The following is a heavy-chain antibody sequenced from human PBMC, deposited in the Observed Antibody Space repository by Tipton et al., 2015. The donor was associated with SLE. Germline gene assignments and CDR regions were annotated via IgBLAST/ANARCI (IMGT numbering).Heavy chain of an antibody. J-gene: IGHJ4*02. CDR2: INHSGST. D-gene: IGHD6-13*01. CDR3: ARERLYSSSWFSD. CDR1: GGSFSGYY. Sequence: TLSLTCAVYGGSFSGYYWTWIRQPPGKGLEWIGDINHSGSTNYNPSLKSRVTISVDMSKNQFSLKLSSVTAADTAVYYCARERLYSSSWFSDWGQGTLVTVSS. V-gene: IGHV4-34*01.